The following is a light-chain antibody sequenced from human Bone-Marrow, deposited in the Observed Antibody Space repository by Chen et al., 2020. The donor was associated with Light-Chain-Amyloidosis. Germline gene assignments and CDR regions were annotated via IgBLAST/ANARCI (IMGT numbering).Light chain of an antibody. CDR2: RDT. CDR3: QSADSSGTYEVI. J-gene: IGLJ2*01. V-gene: IGLV3-25*03. CDR1: DLPTKY. Sequence: SYELTQPPSVSVSPGQTARITCSGDDLPTKYAYWYQQKQGQAPVLVIHRDTERPSGISERFSGSSSGTTGTLTISGVQATDEADYHCQSADSSGTYEVIFGGGTKLTVL.